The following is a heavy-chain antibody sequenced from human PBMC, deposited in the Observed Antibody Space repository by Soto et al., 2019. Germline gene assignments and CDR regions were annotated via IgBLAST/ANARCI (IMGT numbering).Heavy chain of an antibody. Sequence: QVQLVQSGAEVKKPGSSVKVSCKASGGTFSSYAISWVRQAPGQGLEWMGGIIPIFGTANYAQKFQGRVTITADESTSTAYMELSSLRSEDSAVYYCAREGAYSSSWYSYYFDYWGQGTLVTVSS. D-gene: IGHD6-13*01. CDR3: AREGAYSSSWYSYYFDY. CDR1: GGTFSSYA. J-gene: IGHJ4*02. V-gene: IGHV1-69*01. CDR2: IIPIFGTA.